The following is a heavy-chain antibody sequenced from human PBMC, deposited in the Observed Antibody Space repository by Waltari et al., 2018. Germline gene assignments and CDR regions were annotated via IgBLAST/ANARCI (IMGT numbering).Heavy chain of an antibody. D-gene: IGHD7-27*01. CDR3: ARDGNRGVPLGY. V-gene: IGHV1-2*02. J-gene: IGHJ4*02. CDR2: CNPNSGGT. Sequence: QVQLVQSGAEVKKPGASVKVSCKASGYTFTGYYMHWVRQAPGQGRWGMGWCNPNSGGTNYAQKFKGRVTMTRETSISTAYMELSRLRSDDTAVYYCARDGNRGVPLGYWGQGTLVTVSS. CDR1: GYTFTGYY.